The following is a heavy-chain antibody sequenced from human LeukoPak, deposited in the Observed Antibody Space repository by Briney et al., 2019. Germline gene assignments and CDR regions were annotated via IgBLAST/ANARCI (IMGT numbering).Heavy chain of an antibody. D-gene: IGHD6-19*01. CDR2: IYHSGST. V-gene: IGHV4-4*02. Sequence: PSETLSLTCAVSGGSISSSNWWSWVRQPPGKGLEWIGEIYHSGSTNYNPSLKSRVTISVDKSKNQFSLKLSSVTAADTAVYYCASASGLNDAFDIWGKGTMVIVSS. J-gene: IGHJ3*02. CDR1: GGSISSSNW. CDR3: ASASGLNDAFDI.